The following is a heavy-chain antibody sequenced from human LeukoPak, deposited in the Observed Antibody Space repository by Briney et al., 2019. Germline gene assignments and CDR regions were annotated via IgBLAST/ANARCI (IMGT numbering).Heavy chain of an antibody. J-gene: IGHJ4*02. Sequence: ASVKASCKASGYTFTSYDINWVRQATGQGLEWMGWMNPNSGNTGYAQKFQGRVIMTRNTSISTAYMELSSLRSEDTAVYYCASSEGDMTAFDYWGQGTLVTVSS. V-gene: IGHV1-8*01. CDR3: ASSEGDMTAFDY. D-gene: IGHD3-9*01. CDR2: MNPNSGNT. CDR1: GYTFTSYD.